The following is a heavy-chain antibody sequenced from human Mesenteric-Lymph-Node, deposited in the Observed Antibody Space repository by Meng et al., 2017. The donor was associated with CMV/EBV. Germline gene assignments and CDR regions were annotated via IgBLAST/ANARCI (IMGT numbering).Heavy chain of an antibody. D-gene: IGHD3-3*01. V-gene: IGHV4-39*07. CDR2: IYYSGST. CDR3: ARGESHYDFWNGYSYHFDY. Sequence: SETLSLTCTVSGGSISSSSYYWGWIRQPPGKGLEWIGSIYYSGSTYYNPSLKSRVTISVDTSKNQFSLKLSSVTAADTAVYYCARGESHYDFWNGYSYHFDYWGQGTLVTVSS. J-gene: IGHJ4*02. CDR1: GGSISSSSYY.